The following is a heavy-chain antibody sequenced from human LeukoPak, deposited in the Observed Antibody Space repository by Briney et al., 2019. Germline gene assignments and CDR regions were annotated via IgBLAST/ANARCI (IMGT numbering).Heavy chain of an antibody. Sequence: SETLSLTCTVSGGSISSSSYYWGWIRQPPGKGLEWIGSIYYSGSTYYNPSLKSRVTISVDTSKNQFSLKLSSVTAADTAVYYCARLRYDFWSGAPDYWGQGTLVTVSS. CDR1: GGSISSSSYY. J-gene: IGHJ4*02. V-gene: IGHV4-39*01. CDR2: IYYSGST. CDR3: ARLRYDFWSGAPDY. D-gene: IGHD3-3*01.